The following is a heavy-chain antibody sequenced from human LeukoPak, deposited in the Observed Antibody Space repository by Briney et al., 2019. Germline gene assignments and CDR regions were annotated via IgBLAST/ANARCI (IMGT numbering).Heavy chain of an antibody. V-gene: IGHV5-51*01. CDR3: ARHSSIAAADSDY. CDR1: GYSFTSYW. D-gene: IGHD6-13*01. J-gene: IGHJ4*02. CDR2: IYPGDSDT. Sequence: GESLKISCKGSGYSFTSYWIGWVRQMPGKGLEWMGIIYPGDSDTRYSPSFQGQVTISADKSISTAYLQWSSLKASDTAVYYCARHSSIAAADSDYWGQGTLVTVSS.